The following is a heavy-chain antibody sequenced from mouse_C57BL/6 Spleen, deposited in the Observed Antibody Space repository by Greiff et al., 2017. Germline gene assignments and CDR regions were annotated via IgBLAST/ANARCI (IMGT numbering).Heavy chain of an antibody. CDR2: ISSGSSTI. D-gene: IGHD2-2*01. CDR3: ARNGYGKYWYFDV. Sequence: EVMLVESGGGLVKPGGSLKLSCAASGFTFSDYGMHWVRQAPEKGLEWVAYISSGSSTIYSADTVKGRFTISRDNAKNTLFLQMTSLRSEDTAMYYCARNGYGKYWYFDVWGTGTTVTVSS. J-gene: IGHJ1*03. CDR1: GFTFSDYG. V-gene: IGHV5-17*01.